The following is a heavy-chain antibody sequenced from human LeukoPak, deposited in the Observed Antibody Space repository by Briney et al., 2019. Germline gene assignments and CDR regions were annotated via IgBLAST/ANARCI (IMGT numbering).Heavy chain of an antibody. CDR1: GFAFNTYA. CDR2: IWHDGSHK. D-gene: IGHD3-10*01. Sequence: GGSLRLSCAASGFAFNTYAMHWVRQAPGQGLEWVALIWHDGSHKFYSNSVRGQFTFSRDNSKNTVSLQMNNLRPEDTAVYYCAREIFGSGSYPDLWGQGTLVTVSS. J-gene: IGHJ5*02. V-gene: IGHV3-33*01. CDR3: AREIFGSGSYPDL.